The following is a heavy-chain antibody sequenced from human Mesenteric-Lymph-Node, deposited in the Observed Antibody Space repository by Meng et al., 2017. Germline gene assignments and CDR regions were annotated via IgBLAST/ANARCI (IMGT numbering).Heavy chain of an antibody. CDR3: AKALLLWFGELLARDDAFDI. J-gene: IGHJ3*02. CDR1: GFTFSSYW. CDR2: ISGSGGST. D-gene: IGHD3-10*01. V-gene: IGHV3-23*01. Sequence: GGSLRLSCAASGFTFSSYWMSWVRQAPGKGLEWVSAISGSGGSTYYADSVKGRFTISRDNSKNTLYLQMNSLRAEDTAVYYCAKALLLWFGELLARDDAFDIWGQGTMVTVSS.